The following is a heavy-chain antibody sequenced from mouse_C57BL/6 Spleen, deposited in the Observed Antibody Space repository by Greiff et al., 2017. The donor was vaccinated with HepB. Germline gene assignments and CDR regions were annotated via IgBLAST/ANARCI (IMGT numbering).Heavy chain of an antibody. CDR1: GYTFTSYW. CDR3: ARGGYGSEYYFDY. V-gene: IGHV1-7*01. Sequence: VKVVESGAELAKPGASVKLSCKASGYTFTSYWMHWVKQRPGQGLEWIGYINPSSGYTKYNQKFKDKATLTADKSSSTAYMQLSSLTYEDSAVYYCARGGYGSEYYFDYWGQGTTLTVSS. CDR2: INPSSGYT. D-gene: IGHD1-1*01. J-gene: IGHJ2*01.